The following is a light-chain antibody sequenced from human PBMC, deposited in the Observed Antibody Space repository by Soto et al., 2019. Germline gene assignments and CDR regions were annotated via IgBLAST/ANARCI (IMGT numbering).Light chain of an antibody. Sequence: EIVLTQSPGTLSLSPGERATLSCRASQSVSSSYLAWYQQKPGQAHRLLIYGASSRATGIPDRFSGSGSGKDCTLPSSRLVPEDFAVYYCQQYGSSTPITFGQGTRLEIK. CDR1: QSVSSSY. J-gene: IGKJ5*01. CDR3: QQYGSSTPIT. CDR2: GAS. V-gene: IGKV3-20*01.